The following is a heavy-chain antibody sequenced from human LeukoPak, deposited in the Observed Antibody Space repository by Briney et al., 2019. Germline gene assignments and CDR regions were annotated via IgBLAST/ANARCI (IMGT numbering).Heavy chain of an antibody. D-gene: IGHD3-22*01. CDR2: INHSGYT. Sequence: SETLSLTCPVYGESSFSSYYWSWIRQTPGGALEWIGEINHSGYTNYNPSLKSRVTLTIDTSKNQFSLRLNSVTAADTAVYYCSRQVVGNDYWGQGTLVTVSS. CDR1: GESSFSSYY. CDR3: SRQVVGNDY. J-gene: IGHJ4*02. V-gene: IGHV4-34*01.